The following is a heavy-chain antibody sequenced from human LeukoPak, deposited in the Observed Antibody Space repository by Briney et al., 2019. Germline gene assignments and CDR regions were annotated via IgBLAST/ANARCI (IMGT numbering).Heavy chain of an antibody. CDR2: IIPILGIA. J-gene: IGHJ4*02. CDR1: GGTFSSYA. CDR3: ARDWGSIKVITDY. Sequence: GASVKVSCKASGGTFSSYAISWVRQAPGQGLEWMGRIIPILGIANYAQKFQGRVTVTADKSTSTAYMELRSLRSDDTAVYYCARDWGSIKVITDYWGQGTLVTVSS. D-gene: IGHD3-16*01. V-gene: IGHV1-69*04.